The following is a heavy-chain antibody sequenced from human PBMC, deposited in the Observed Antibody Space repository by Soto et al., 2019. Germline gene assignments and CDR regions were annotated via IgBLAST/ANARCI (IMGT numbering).Heavy chain of an antibody. J-gene: IGHJ4*02. V-gene: IGHV2-70*13. CDR1: GFSLSTTGMS. Sequence: SGPTLVNPTQTLTLTCTFSGFSLSTTGMSVSWIRQPPGKALEWLAHIDWEDDKYYSTSLETKLTISKDTSKNQVVLTMTNMDPVDTATYHCAQIRAYPDHFDYWGQGTLVTVSS. CDR2: IDWEDDK. CDR3: AQIRAYPDHFDY.